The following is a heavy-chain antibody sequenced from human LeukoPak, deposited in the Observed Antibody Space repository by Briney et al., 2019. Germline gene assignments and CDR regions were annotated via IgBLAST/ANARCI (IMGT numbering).Heavy chain of an antibody. CDR2: ISSSSSYI. CDR1: GFTFSSYS. J-gene: IGHJ6*03. V-gene: IGHV3-21*01. D-gene: IGHD6-13*01. Sequence: GGSLRLSCAASGFTFSSYSMNWVRQAPGKGLEWVSSISSSSSYIYYADSVKGRFTISRDDAKNSLYLQMNSLRAEDTAVYYCARAPIAAAGTGYYYMDVWGKGTTVTVSS. CDR3: ARAPIAAAGTGYYYMDV.